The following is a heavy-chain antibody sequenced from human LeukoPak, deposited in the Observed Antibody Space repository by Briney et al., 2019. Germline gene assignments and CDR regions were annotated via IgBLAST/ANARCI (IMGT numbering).Heavy chain of an antibody. V-gene: IGHV1-69*01. J-gene: IGHJ6*03. CDR2: IIPIFGTA. CDR3: ATRTPHRYYYYYMDV. Sequence: SVKVSCKASGGTSSSYAISWVRQAPGQGLEWVGGIIPIFGTANYAQKFQGRVTITADESTSTAYMELSSLRSEDTAVYYCATRTPHRYYYYYMDVWGKGTTVTVSS. CDR1: GGTSSSYA. D-gene: IGHD3-16*02.